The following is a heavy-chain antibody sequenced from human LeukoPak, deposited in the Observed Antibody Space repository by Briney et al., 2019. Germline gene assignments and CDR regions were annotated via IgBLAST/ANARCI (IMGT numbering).Heavy chain of an antibody. CDR2: IHYSGST. CDR3: AATCSGGSCKFDP. V-gene: IGHV4-59*01. CDR1: GAPISTYY. J-gene: IGHJ5*02. D-gene: IGHD2-15*01. Sequence: SETLSLTCTVSGAPISTYYWSWIRQPPGRGLEWIGYIHYSGSTTYNPSLESRVTISVDTSKNQLALELTSVTAADTAIYYCAATCSGGSCKFDPWGQGTLVTVSS.